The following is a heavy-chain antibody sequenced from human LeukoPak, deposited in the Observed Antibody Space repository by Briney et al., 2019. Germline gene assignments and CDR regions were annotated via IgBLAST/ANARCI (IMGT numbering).Heavy chain of an antibody. Sequence: GGSLRLSCAASGFTFSSYSMNWVCQAPGKGLEWVSSISSSSSYIYYADSVKGRFTTSRDNAKNSLYLQVNSLRAEDTAVYYCARDHKGNGYSLDYWGQGTLVTVSS. CDR1: GFTFSSYS. CDR2: ISSSSSYI. CDR3: ARDHKGNGYSLDY. V-gene: IGHV3-21*01. J-gene: IGHJ4*02. D-gene: IGHD5-24*01.